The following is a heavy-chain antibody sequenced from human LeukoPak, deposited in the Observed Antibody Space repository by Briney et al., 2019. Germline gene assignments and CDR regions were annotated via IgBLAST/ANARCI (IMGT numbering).Heavy chain of an antibody. CDR3: AKDLLDGYYYDSSGYQYFQH. CDR2: IRYDGSNK. Sequence: PGGSLRLSCAASGFTFSSYGMHWVRQAPGKGLEGVAFIRYDGSNKYYADSVKGRFTISRDNSKNTLYLQMNSLRAEDTAVYYCAKDLLDGYYYDSSGYQYFQHWGQGTLVTVSS. D-gene: IGHD3-22*01. CDR1: GFTFSSYG. J-gene: IGHJ1*01. V-gene: IGHV3-30*02.